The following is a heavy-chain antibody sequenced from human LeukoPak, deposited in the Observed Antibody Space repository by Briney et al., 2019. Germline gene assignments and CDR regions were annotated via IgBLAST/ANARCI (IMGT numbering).Heavy chain of an antibody. Sequence: SETLSLTCTVSGGSISSYYWSWIRQPPGKGLEWIGYIYYSGSTDYNPSLKSRVTISVDTSKNQFSLKLSSVTAADTAVYYCAREGSSGSCFGSYFDYWGQGTLVTVSS. CDR3: AREGSSGSCFGSYFDY. CDR2: IYYSGST. V-gene: IGHV4-59*01. D-gene: IGHD1-26*01. J-gene: IGHJ4*02. CDR1: GGSISSYY.